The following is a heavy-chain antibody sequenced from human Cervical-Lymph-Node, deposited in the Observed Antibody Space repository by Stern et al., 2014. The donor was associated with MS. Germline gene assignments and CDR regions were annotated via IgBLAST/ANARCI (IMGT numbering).Heavy chain of an antibody. V-gene: IGHV3-9*01. J-gene: IGHJ4*02. CDR2: IRWDSVSL. D-gene: IGHD5-12*01. Sequence: EVQLVQSGGGLVQPGRSLTLSCAASGFTFTDHAMHWVRQVPGVGLEWVSGIRWDSVSLGYADSVQGRFTISRDNGKNSLDLRMSRLRAEDTAVYYCARDKYSGYDLGGYFDVWGQGILVTVSS. CDR3: ARDKYSGYDLGGYFDV. CDR1: GFTFTDHA.